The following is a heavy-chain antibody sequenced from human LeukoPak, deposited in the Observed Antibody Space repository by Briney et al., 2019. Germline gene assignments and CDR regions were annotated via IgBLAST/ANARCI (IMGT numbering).Heavy chain of an antibody. CDR3: ARTSGESTAALRAPFDY. D-gene: IGHD6-6*01. CDR1: GFTFSDYA. Sequence: GGSLRLSCAASGFTFSDYAMSWVRQAPGKGLEWVSSISSSSGYKYYADSVKGRFTISRDNAKNSLYLQMDSLRAEDAAVYYCARTSGESTAALRAPFDYWGQGTLATVSS. CDR2: ISSSSGYK. V-gene: IGHV3-21*01. J-gene: IGHJ4*02.